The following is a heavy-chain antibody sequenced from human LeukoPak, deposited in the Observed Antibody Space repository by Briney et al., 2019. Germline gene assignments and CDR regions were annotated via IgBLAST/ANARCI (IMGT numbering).Heavy chain of an antibody. CDR2: INPSGGST. V-gene: IGHV1-46*01. Sequence: GASVKVSCKASGYTFTSYYMHWVRQAPGQGLEWMVIINPSGGSTSYAQKFQGRVTMTRNTSISTAYMELSSLRSEDTAVYYCARIRQAAAGTGLDYWGQGTLVTVSS. D-gene: IGHD6-13*01. CDR1: GYTFTSYY. J-gene: IGHJ4*02. CDR3: ARIRQAAAGTGLDY.